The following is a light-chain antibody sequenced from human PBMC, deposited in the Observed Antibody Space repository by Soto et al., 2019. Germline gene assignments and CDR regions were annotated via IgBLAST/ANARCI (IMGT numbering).Light chain of an antibody. Sequence: EIVLTQSPGTLSVSPGERAILSCRGSQTISSSYLAWYRQKPGQAPSLLIYGTSSRATGIPDRFSGSGSGTDFTLTISRLEPEDSAIYYCQQYGSWTFGQGTKVEIK. CDR2: GTS. CDR1: QTISSSY. J-gene: IGKJ1*01. V-gene: IGKV3-20*01. CDR3: QQYGSWT.